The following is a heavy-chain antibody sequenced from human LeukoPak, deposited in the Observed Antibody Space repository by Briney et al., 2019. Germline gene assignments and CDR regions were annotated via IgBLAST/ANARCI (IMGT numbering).Heavy chain of an antibody. J-gene: IGHJ6*02. Sequence: GGSLRLSCTASGFTFSSYWMHWVRQAPGKGLMWVSRIKSDGSETSYADSVKGRFTISRDNARNTLYLQMNSLRPEDTAIYYCASDRVFYGLDVWGQGTTVTVSS. CDR3: ASDRVFYGLDV. V-gene: IGHV3-74*01. CDR1: GFTFSSYW. CDR2: IKSDGSET.